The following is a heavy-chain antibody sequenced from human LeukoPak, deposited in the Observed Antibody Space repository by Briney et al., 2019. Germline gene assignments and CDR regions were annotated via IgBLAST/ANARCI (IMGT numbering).Heavy chain of an antibody. D-gene: IGHD6-19*01. CDR3: ASLAVAGLSEGY. CDR1: GGSISSDSYC. J-gene: IGHJ4*02. CDR2: INYSGST. Sequence: SETLSLTCTVSGGSISSDSYCWAWIRQPPGKGLEWIASINYSGSTYYNPSLKSRVTISVDTSRNQFSLKLSSVTAADTAVYYCASLAVAGLSEGYWGQGTLVIVSS. V-gene: IGHV4-39*01.